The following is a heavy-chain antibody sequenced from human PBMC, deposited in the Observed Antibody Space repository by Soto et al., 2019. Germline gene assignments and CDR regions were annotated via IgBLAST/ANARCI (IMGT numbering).Heavy chain of an antibody. V-gene: IGHV6-1*01. CDR2: TYYRSKWYN. Sequence: SQTISLTCAISGDSVSSNSAAWNWIRQSPSRGLEWLGRTYYRSKWYNDYAVSVKSRITINPDTSKNQFSLQLNSVTPEDTAVYYCARDLETYYYFWSGYNYYYYGMDVWGQGTTVTVSS. CDR1: GDSVSSNSAA. CDR3: ARDLETYYYFWSGYNYYYYGMDV. D-gene: IGHD3-3*01. J-gene: IGHJ6*02.